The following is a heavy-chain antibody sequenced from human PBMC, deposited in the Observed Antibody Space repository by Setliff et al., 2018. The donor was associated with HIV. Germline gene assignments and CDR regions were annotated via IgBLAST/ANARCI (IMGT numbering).Heavy chain of an antibody. D-gene: IGHD6-13*01. V-gene: IGHV3-33*01. J-gene: IGHJ4*02. CDR2: IWYDASKK. Sequence: GGSLRLSCAASGFTFNSYGIHWVRQAPGKGLEWVALIWYDASKKEYSDSVKGRFNILRDDSKNTIFLQMNGLRGDDTAIYYCVRDTEVSSSWSFDYWGQGTLVTVSS. CDR3: VRDTEVSSSWSFDY. CDR1: GFTFNSYG.